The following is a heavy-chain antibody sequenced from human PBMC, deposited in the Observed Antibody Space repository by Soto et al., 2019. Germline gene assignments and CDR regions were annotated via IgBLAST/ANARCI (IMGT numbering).Heavy chain of an antibody. Sequence: QVQLQESGPGLVKPSGTLSLTCAVSGGSISSDNWWNWVRQPPGQGLEWIGEVYRSGSTNDDPSLKSRVTISFDMAKNQYSLTLTSVTSADKAIYYCARNGVYSLDSWGQGTLVTVSS. CDR1: GGSISSDNW. CDR3: ARNGVYSLDS. V-gene: IGHV4-4*02. D-gene: IGHD2-8*01. CDR2: VYRSGST. J-gene: IGHJ4*02.